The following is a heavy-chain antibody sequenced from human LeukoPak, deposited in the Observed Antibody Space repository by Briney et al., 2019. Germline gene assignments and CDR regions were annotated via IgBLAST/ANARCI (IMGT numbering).Heavy chain of an antibody. CDR2: IYWNDDK. Sequence: TLSLTCTVSGGSISSYYWSWIRQPPGKALEWLALIYWNDDKRYSPSLKSGLTITKDTSKNQVVLTMTNMDPVDTATYYCAHGNWNYEGDDFYYFDYWGQGTLVTVSS. V-gene: IGHV2-5*01. CDR1: GGSISSYYWS. J-gene: IGHJ4*02. D-gene: IGHD1-7*01. CDR3: AHGNWNYEGDDFYYFDY.